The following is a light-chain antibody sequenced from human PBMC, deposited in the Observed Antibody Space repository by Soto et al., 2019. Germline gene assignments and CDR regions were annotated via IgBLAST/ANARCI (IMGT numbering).Light chain of an antibody. CDR3: QQYSSLPHT. CDR1: QSVTSSY. Sequence: ESVLTQSPGTLSLSPGERATLSCRATQSVTSSYFAWYQQKPGQSPRLIIYGVSSRATDIPNRFSGSGSGTDFTLTISRLEPEDFGVYYCQQYSSLPHTFGQGTKLEVK. J-gene: IGKJ2*01. V-gene: IGKV3-20*01. CDR2: GVS.